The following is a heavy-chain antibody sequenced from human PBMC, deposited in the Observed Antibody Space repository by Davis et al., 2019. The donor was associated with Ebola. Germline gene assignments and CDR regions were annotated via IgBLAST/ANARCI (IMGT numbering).Heavy chain of an antibody. V-gene: IGHV3-7*01. CDR3: ARSRGSTVTPFDY. J-gene: IGHJ4*02. CDR2: MKNDGSEK. Sequence: PGGSLRLSCAASGLSSASQWMNWVRQAPGKGLEWVANMKNDGSEKYYVDSVKGRFTISRDNAKDSLYLQMTSLRDEDTAVYYCARSRGSTVTPFDYWGQGTLVTVSS. D-gene: IGHD4-17*01. CDR1: GLSSASQW.